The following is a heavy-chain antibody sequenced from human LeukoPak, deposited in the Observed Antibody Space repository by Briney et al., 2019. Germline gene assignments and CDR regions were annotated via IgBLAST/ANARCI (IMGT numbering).Heavy chain of an antibody. D-gene: IGHD6-19*01. CDR2: INPNSGGT. CDR1: GYTFTGYH. V-gene: IGHV1-2*02. CDR3: TGVPIAVAGIDY. Sequence: ASVKVSCKASGYTFTGYHMHWVRQAPGQGLEWMGWINPNSGGTNYAQKFQGRVTMTRDTSISTAYMELSRLRSDDTAVYYCTGVPIAVAGIDYWGQGTLVTVSS. J-gene: IGHJ4*02.